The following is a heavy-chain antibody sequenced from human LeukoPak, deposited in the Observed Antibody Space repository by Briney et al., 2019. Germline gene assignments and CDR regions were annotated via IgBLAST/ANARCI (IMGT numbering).Heavy chain of an antibody. Sequence: SVKVSCKASGGTFSSYAISWVRQAPGQGLEWMGGIIPIFGTANYAQKFQGRVTITAGESTSTAYMELSSLRSEDTAVYYCARARCSSTSCYSQYYGMDVWGKGTTVTVSS. CDR2: IIPIFGTA. CDR1: GGTFSSYA. CDR3: ARARCSSTSCYSQYYGMDV. V-gene: IGHV1-69*13. D-gene: IGHD2-2*01. J-gene: IGHJ6*04.